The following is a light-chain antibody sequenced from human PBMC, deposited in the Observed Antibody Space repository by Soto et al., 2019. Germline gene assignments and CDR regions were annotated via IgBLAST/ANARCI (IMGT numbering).Light chain of an antibody. Sequence: EIVLTQSPGTLSLSPGEKGTLSCRASQSFGSNFLAWYQQKPGQAPRLLIYGASNRATGVPDRFSGSGSGTDFTLTISRLEPEYFAVYYCQQYGSSLVTFGQGTKVEIK. V-gene: IGKV3-20*01. CDR2: GAS. J-gene: IGKJ1*01. CDR1: QSFGSNF. CDR3: QQYGSSLVT.